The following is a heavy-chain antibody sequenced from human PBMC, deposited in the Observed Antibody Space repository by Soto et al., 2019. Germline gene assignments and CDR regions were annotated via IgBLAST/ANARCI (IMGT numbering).Heavy chain of an antibody. CDR3: ARHMIAVEKLCWFDP. CDR2: IDPSDSYT. CDR1: GYSLTSYW. D-gene: IGHD3-22*01. J-gene: IGHJ5*02. Sequence: PGESLKISCKGSGYSLTSYWISWVRQMPGKGLEWMGRIDPSDSYTNYSPSFQGHVTISADKSISTAYLQWSSLKASDTAMYYCARHMIAVEKLCWFDPWGQGTLVTVSS. V-gene: IGHV5-10-1*01.